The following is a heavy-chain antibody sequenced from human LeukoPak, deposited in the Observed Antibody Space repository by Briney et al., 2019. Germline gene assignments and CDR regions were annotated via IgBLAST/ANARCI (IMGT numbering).Heavy chain of an antibody. J-gene: IGHJ3*02. D-gene: IGHD3-9*01. CDR1: GGSVSSGSNY. CDR3: AREIRQKITIRGPPARDAFDI. Sequence: SETLSLTCTVSGGSVSSGSNYWSWIRQPPGQGLEWIGDINYSGSTNYNPSLNSRATPTVDTSKNQFSLKLSSVTAADTAGYYCAREIRQKITIRGPPARDAFDIWGQGTMVTVSS. CDR2: INYSGST. V-gene: IGHV4-61*01.